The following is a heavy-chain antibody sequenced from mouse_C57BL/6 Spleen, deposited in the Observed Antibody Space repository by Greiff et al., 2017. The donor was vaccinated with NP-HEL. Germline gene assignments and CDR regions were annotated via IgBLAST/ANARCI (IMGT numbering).Heavy chain of an antibody. CDR1: GYAFTNYL. Sequence: VQRVESGAELVRPGTSVKVSCKASGYAFTNYLIEWVKQRPGQGLEWIGVINPGSGGTNYNEKFKGKATLTADKSSSTAYMQLSSLTSEDSAVYFCARDTTVVATPFDYWGQGTTLTVSS. J-gene: IGHJ2*01. V-gene: IGHV1-54*01. D-gene: IGHD1-1*01. CDR3: ARDTTVVATPFDY. CDR2: INPGSGGT.